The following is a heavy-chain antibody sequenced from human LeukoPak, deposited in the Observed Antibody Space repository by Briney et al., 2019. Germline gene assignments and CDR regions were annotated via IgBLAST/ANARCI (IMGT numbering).Heavy chain of an antibody. CDR2: IYTSGST. D-gene: IGHD1-26*01. Sequence: SETLSLTCTVSGVSISSYSRSWIRQPAGKGLEWIWGIYTSGSTNYNPSLKSGVTLSVDTSKNNFSLKLSSVTPADTPAFYCAGGSPRTSGSYYVTWAVEAFDIWGEGTRVSVPS. CDR3: AGGSPRTSGSYYVTWAVEAFDI. J-gene: IGHJ3*02. V-gene: IGHV4-4*07. CDR1: GVSISSYS.